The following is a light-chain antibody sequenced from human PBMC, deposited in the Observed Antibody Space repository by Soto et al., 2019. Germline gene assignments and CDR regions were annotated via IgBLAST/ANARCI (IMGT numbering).Light chain of an antibody. Sequence: EIVLTQSPGTLSLSPGERATLSCRASQSVSSSYLAWYQQKPGQAPRLLIYGASSRATGIPDRFSGSGSGTDFTLTISRPEPEDFAVYYCQQYGSSPPDFGGGTKVEIK. CDR3: QQYGSSPPD. J-gene: IGKJ4*01. CDR1: QSVSSSY. CDR2: GAS. V-gene: IGKV3-20*01.